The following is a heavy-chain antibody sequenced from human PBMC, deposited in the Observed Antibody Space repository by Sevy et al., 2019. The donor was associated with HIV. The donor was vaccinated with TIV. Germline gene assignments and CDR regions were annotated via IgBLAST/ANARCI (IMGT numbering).Heavy chain of an antibody. J-gene: IGHJ4*02. CDR2: IKSESDGGTT. V-gene: IGHV3-15*07. Sequence: GGSLRLSCAASGLTLSYAWRNWVRQAPGKGLEWVGHIKSESDGGTTDFATPVKGRFIISRDDSKNTLYLQMNSLKTGDTALYYCTARNFDFWGRGTLVTVSS. CDR1: GLTLSYAW. CDR3: TARNFDF.